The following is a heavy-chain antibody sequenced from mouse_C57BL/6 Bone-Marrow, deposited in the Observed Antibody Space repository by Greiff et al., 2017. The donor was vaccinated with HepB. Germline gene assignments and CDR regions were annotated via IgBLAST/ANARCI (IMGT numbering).Heavy chain of an antibody. CDR3: ARMVFITTVVDWYFDV. J-gene: IGHJ1*03. D-gene: IGHD1-1*01. CDR2: IDPNSGGT. CDR1: GYTFTSYW. V-gene: IGHV1-72*01. Sequence: VQLQQPGAELVKPGASVKLSCKASGYTFTSYWMHWVKQRPGRGLEWIGRIDPNSGGTKYNEKFKSKATLTVDKPSSTAYMQLSSLTSEDSAVYYCARMVFITTVVDWYFDVWGTGTTATVSS.